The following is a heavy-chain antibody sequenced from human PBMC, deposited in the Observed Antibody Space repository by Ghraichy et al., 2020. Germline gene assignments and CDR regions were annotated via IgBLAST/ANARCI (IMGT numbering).Heavy chain of an antibody. CDR1: GDSISSSSCY. CDR2: IYYSGST. CDR3: DLRLVESYYDMDV. Sequence: SETLSLTCSVSGDSISSSSCYWIWIRQPPRKGLEWIGNIYYSGSTYYNPSLKSPVTISLYTSKNSFSLKLSSVTAADMSVYYCDLRLVESYYDMDVWGQGTTVTVSS. D-gene: IGHD3-16*01. J-gene: IGHJ6*02. V-gene: IGHV4-39*02.